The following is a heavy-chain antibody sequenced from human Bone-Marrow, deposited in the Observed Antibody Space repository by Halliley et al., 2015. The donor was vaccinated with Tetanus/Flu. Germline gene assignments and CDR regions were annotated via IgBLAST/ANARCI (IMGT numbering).Heavy chain of an antibody. CDR1: GFRFSNHV. D-gene: IGHD3-10*01. CDR3: ARDLCRDGSGSYSD. CDR2: IIASGSDT. J-gene: IGHJ4*02. Sequence: SLRLSCVASGFRFSNHVMSWVRQAPGKGLEWVSNIIASGSDTFYADSVKGRFTVSRDNLKNTLFLQMKSVRGDDTAIYYCARDLCRDGSGSYSDWGQGTLVTVSS. V-gene: IGHV3-23*01.